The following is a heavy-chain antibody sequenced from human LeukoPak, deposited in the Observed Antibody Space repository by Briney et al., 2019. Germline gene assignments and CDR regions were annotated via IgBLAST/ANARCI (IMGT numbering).Heavy chain of an antibody. CDR3: ARDGVGYYDSSGYYYFQH. CDR1: GYTFAGYY. D-gene: IGHD3-22*01. Sequence: ASVKVSCKASGYTFAGYYMHWVRQAPGQGLEWMGWINPNSGGTNYAQKFQGRVTMTRDTSISTAYMELSRLRSDDTAVYYCARDGVGYYDSSGYYYFQHWGQGTLVTVSS. CDR2: INPNSGGT. J-gene: IGHJ1*01. V-gene: IGHV1-2*02.